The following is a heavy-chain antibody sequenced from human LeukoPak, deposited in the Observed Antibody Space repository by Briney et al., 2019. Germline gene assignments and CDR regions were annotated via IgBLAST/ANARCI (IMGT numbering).Heavy chain of an antibody. D-gene: IGHD3-3*01. Sequence: SETLSLTCTDSGGSVSSGSYYWSWIRQPPGKGLEWIGYIYYSGSTNYNPSLKSRVTISVDTSKNQFSLKLSSVTAADTAVYYCARIRGYYYGMDVWGQGTTVTVSS. V-gene: IGHV4-61*01. J-gene: IGHJ6*02. CDR2: IYYSGST. CDR1: GGSVSSGSYY. CDR3: ARIRGYYYGMDV.